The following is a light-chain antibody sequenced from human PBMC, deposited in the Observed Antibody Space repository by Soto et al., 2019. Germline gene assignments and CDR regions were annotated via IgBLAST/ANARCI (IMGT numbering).Light chain of an antibody. V-gene: IGLV1-44*01. CDR2: RNH. J-gene: IGLJ2*01. CDR3: AAWDASLRAVV. CDR1: GSNIGTYA. Sequence: QSVLTQSPSASATPGQRVTISCSGSGSNIGTYAGNWYQQLPGTAPTLLIFRNHQRPSGVPDRFSGSKSGTSASLAISGPQSEDQPDYYCAAWDASLRAVVLGGGTKLTV.